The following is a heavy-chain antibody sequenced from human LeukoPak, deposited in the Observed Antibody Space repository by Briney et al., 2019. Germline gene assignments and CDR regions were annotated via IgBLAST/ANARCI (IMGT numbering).Heavy chain of an antibody. CDR1: GFTFSSYA. CDR3: ASPPLGVDC. Sequence: GGSLRLSCAASGFTFSSYAMHWVRQAPGKGLEWVAVISYDGSNKYYADSVKGRFTISRDNSKNTLYLQMNSLRAEDTAVYYWASPPLGVDCWGQGTLVTVS. V-gene: IGHV3-30*04. CDR2: ISYDGSNK. J-gene: IGHJ4*02.